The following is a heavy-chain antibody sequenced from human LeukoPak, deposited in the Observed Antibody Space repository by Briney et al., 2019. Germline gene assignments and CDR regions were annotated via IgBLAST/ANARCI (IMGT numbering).Heavy chain of an antibody. CDR1: GGSITSYQ. CDR2: ICASGST. D-gene: IGHD5-24*01. J-gene: IGHJ3*02. Sequence: SETLSLTCTVSGGSITSYQWSWIRQPAGKGLEWIGRICASGSTNYNPSLKSRVTMSVDTSKNQFSLKLRSVTAADTAVYYCARVRDGYSLEAFDIWGQGTKVTVSS. V-gene: IGHV4-4*07. CDR3: ARVRDGYSLEAFDI.